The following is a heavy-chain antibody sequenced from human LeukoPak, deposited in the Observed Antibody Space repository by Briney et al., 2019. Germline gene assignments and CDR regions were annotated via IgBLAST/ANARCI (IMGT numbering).Heavy chain of an antibody. V-gene: IGHV1-2*02. D-gene: IGHD4/OR15-4a*01. Sequence: DSVKVSCKASGYTFTGNYMHWVRQAPGQGLEGMGWINPSRGGTNYAQKFQGRVTMTRDTSISTAYMELSGLRSDDTAVYYCAREAKKNNDYWGQGTLVTVSS. J-gene: IGHJ4*02. CDR1: GYTFTGNY. CDR2: INPSRGGT. CDR3: AREAKKNNDY.